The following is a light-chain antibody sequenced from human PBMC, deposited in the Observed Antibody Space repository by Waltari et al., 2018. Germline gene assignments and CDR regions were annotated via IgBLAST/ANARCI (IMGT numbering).Light chain of an antibody. CDR2: DAS. Sequence: EIVLTQSPATLSLSPGESATLSCRTSQSVSSYLAWYQQKPGQAPRLLIYDASNRATGIPARFSGSGSGTDFTLTISSLEPEDFARYYCQQRSKWPITFGQGTRLEIK. V-gene: IGKV3-11*01. CDR1: QSVSSY. CDR3: QQRSKWPIT. J-gene: IGKJ5*01.